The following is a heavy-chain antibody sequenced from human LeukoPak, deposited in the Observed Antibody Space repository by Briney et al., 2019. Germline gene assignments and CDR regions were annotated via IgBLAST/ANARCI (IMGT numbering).Heavy chain of an antibody. J-gene: IGHJ4*02. V-gene: IGHV4-61*02. D-gene: IGHD3-3*01. CDR2: IYTSGST. CDR3: ARAWGDTIFGVVIISYFDY. Sequence: TSSETLSLTCTVSGGSISSGSYYWSWIRQPAGKGLEWIGRIYTSGSTNYNPSLKSRVTISVDTSKNQFSLKLSSVTAADTAVYYCARAWGDTIFGVVIISYFDYWGQGTLVTVSS. CDR1: GGSISSGSYY.